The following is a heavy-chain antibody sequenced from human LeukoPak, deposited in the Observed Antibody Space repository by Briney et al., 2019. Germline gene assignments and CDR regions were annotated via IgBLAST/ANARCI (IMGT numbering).Heavy chain of an antibody. J-gene: IGHJ4*02. CDR3: ARRSVPGRPGY. CDR2: IYADGST. CDR1: GFTVSNND. Sequence: GGSLRLSCAASGFTVSNNDIKWVRQSPGKGLEWVSLIYADGSTHYTDSVKGRFSISRDNPKNTVYLQMNSLRGEDTAVYYCARRSVPGRPGYWGQGTLVTVSP. V-gene: IGHV3-66*04. D-gene: IGHD6-6*01.